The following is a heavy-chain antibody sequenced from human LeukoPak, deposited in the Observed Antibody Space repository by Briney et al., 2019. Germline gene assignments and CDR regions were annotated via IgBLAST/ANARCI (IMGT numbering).Heavy chain of an antibody. Sequence: SETLSLTCTVSGGSISSYYWSWIRQPPGKGLEWIGYIYYSGSTNYNPSLKSRVTISVDTSKTQFSLKLSSVTAADTAVYYCARRTTVVTPGYYYYGMDVWGQGTTVTVSS. V-gene: IGHV4-59*08. CDR3: ARRTTVVTPGYYYYGMDV. CDR2: IYYSGST. D-gene: IGHD4-23*01. CDR1: GGSISSYY. J-gene: IGHJ6*02.